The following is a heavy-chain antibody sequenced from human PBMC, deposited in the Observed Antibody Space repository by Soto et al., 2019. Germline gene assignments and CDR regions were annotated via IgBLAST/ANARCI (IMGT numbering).Heavy chain of an antibody. Sequence: QITLKESGPTLVKPTQTLTLTCTFSGFSLSTSGVGVGWIRQPPGQALEWLALIYWNDDKRYSPSLKSRLTITKDTSKNQVVLTMTNMDPVDTATYYCAHRELRGVYYYYYGMDVWGQGTTVTVSS. D-gene: IGHD1-7*01. CDR1: GFSLSTSGVG. V-gene: IGHV2-5*01. CDR2: IYWNDDK. J-gene: IGHJ6*02. CDR3: AHRELRGVYYYYYGMDV.